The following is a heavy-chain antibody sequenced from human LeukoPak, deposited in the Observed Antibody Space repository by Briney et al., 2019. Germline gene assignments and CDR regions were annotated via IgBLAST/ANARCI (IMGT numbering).Heavy chain of an antibody. CDR1: GFTFSSYG. V-gene: IGHV3-30*02. J-gene: IGHJ4*02. Sequence: GGSLRLSCAASGFTFSSYGMHWVSQAPGKGLEWVAFIRYDGSNKYYADSVKGRFTISRDNSKNTLYLQMNSLRAEDTAVYYCAKDRGRVDTAMFNWGQGTLVTVSS. CDR2: IRYDGSNK. CDR3: AKDRGRVDTAMFN. D-gene: IGHD5-18*01.